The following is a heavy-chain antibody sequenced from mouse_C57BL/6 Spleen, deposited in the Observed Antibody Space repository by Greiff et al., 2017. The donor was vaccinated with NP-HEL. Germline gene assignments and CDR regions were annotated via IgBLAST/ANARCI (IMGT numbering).Heavy chain of an antibody. V-gene: IGHV1-62-2*01. Sequence: QVQLKQSGAELVKPGASVKLSCKASGYTFTEYTIHWVKQRSGQGLEWIGWFYPGSGSIKYNENFKDKATLTADKSSSTVYMELSRLTSEDSAVYFGARHEEGLLRYSGLSYWGQGTLVTVSA. J-gene: IGHJ3*01. CDR1: GYTFTEYT. CDR3: ARHEEGLLRYSGLSY. CDR2: FYPGSGSI. D-gene: IGHD1-1*01.